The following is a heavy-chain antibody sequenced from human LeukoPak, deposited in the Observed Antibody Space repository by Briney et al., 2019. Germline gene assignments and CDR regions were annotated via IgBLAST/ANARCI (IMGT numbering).Heavy chain of an antibody. CDR2: IYTSGST. CDR1: GGSISSYY. Sequence: SETLSLTCTVSGGSISSYYWSWIRQPAGKGLEWIGRIYTSGSTNYNPSLKSRVTMSVDTSKNQFSLKLSSVTAADTAVYYCARVQGATTAAGTGYYYYYGVDVWGQGTTVTVSS. V-gene: IGHV4-4*07. CDR3: ARVQGATTAAGTGYYYYYGVDV. J-gene: IGHJ6*02. D-gene: IGHD6-13*01.